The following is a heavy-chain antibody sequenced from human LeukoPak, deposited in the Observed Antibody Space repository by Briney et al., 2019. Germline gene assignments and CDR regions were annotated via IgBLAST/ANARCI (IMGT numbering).Heavy chain of an antibody. J-gene: IGHJ6*02. CDR1: GYTFTGYY. CDR3: ARVSRGWDDYYGMDV. D-gene: IGHD1-26*01. CDR2: INPNSGGT. Sequence: ASVKVSCKASGYTFTGYYMHWVRQAPGQGLEWMGWINPNSGGTNYAQKFQGRVTMTRDTSISTAYMELSRLRSDDTAVYYCARVSRGWDDYYGMDVWGQGTRVTVSS. V-gene: IGHV1-2*02.